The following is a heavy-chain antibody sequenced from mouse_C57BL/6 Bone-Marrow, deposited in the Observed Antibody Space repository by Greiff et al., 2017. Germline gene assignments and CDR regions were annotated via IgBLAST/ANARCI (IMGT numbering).Heavy chain of an antibody. CDR1: GFTFNTYA. CDR3: VRFGRVEGAMDY. J-gene: IGHJ4*01. V-gene: IGHV10-3*01. CDR2: LRSKSSNYAT. Sequence: EVQLVESGGGLVQPKGSLKLSCAASGFTFNTYALHWVRQAPGKGLEWVARLRSKSSNYATYYADSVKDRFTISRDDSQSMLYLQMNNLKTEDTAMYYCVRFGRVEGAMDYWGQGTSVTVSS. D-gene: IGHD1-1*01.